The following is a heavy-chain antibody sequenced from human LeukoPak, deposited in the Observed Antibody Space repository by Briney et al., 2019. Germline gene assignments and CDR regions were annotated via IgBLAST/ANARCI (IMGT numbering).Heavy chain of an antibody. CDR2: INHSGST. Sequence: PSETLSLTCAVYGGSFSGYYWSWIRQPPGKGLEWTGEINHSGSTNYNPSLKSRVTISVDTSKNQFSLKLNSVTAADTAVFYCAANSADYNTLGSSYKVWGQGTLVTVSS. D-gene: IGHD3-10*01. J-gene: IGHJ4*02. CDR1: GGSFSGYY. V-gene: IGHV4-34*01. CDR3: AANSADYNTLGSSYKV.